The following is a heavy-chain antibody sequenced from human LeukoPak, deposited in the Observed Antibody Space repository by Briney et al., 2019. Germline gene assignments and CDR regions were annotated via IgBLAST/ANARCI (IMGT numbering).Heavy chain of an antibody. CDR3: ARVGLPVALYYYAMDV. J-gene: IGHJ6*02. CDR1: GDSVSSNSAA. CDR2: TYYRSKWYN. Sequence: SQTLSLTCAISGDSVSSNSAAWNWIRQSPSRGLEWLGRTYYRSKWYNDYAVSVKSRITINPDTSKNQFSLQLNSVTPEDTAVYYCARVGLPVALYYYAMDVWGQGTTVTVSS. D-gene: IGHD6-19*01. V-gene: IGHV6-1*01.